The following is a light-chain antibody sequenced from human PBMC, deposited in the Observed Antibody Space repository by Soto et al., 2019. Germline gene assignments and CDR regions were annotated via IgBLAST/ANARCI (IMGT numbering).Light chain of an antibody. J-gene: IGKJ1*01. CDR1: ESVSNNY. CDR2: GAS. CDR3: QQYGSSRT. Sequence: EIVLTQSPGTLSLSPGERATLSCRASESVSNNYLAWYQQKLGQAPRLLIYGASSRATGIPDRLSGSGSGTDFTLTISRLEPEDFAVYYCQQYGSSRTFGQGTKVEI. V-gene: IGKV3-20*01.